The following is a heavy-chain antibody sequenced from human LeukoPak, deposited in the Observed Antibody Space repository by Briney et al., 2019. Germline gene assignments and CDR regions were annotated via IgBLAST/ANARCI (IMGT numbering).Heavy chain of an antibody. CDR2: IYYSGST. J-gene: IGHJ4*02. CDR3: ARAPDGDTLYDY. D-gene: IGHD5-18*01. CDR1: GGSVSSGSYY. V-gene: IGHV4-61*01. Sequence: PSETLSLTCTVSGGSVSSGSYYWSWIRQPPGKGLEWIGYIYYSGSTNYNPSLKSRVTMSVDTSKNQFSLKLSSVTAADTAVYYCARAPDGDTLYDYWGQGTLVTVSS.